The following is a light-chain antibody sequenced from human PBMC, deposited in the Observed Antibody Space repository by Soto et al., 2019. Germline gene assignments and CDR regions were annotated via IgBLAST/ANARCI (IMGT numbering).Light chain of an antibody. CDR2: WAS. V-gene: IGKV4-1*01. CDR1: QNVLYSSNNKNY. CDR3: QQYYVTPWT. Sequence: DIVLTQSPASLAVSLGEGATISCKSSQNVLYSSNNKNYLAWFQQKPGQPPKLLIYWASARGSGVPDRFSGGGSGTDFTLTISSLQAEDVATYYCQQYYVTPWTFGQGTKVEIK. J-gene: IGKJ1*01.